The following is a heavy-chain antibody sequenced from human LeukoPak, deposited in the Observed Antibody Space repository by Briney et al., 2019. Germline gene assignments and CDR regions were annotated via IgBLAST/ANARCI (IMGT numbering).Heavy chain of an antibody. CDR3: ARRIVGQAPDY. V-gene: IGHV3-23*01. D-gene: IGHD1-26*01. J-gene: IGHJ4*02. Sequence: GSLRLSCAASGFTFSSYVMSWVRQAPGKGLKGVAIISGSGGSIFYTDSVKGRFTISRDNSKNTLYLQMSSLRAGDTAVYYCARRIVGQAPDYWGQGTLVTVSS. CDR2: ISGSGGSI. CDR1: GFTFSSYV.